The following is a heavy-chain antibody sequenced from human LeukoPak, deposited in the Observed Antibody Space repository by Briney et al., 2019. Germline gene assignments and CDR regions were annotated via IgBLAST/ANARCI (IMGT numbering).Heavy chain of an antibody. V-gene: IGHV3-7*01. J-gene: IGHJ4*02. Sequence: PGGSLRLSCATSGFTLSNFWMNWIRQAPGKGLEWMANIEYDGNKRNYVYSVKGRFTISREDVKNSTDLTTKSLRAEHTVVYSGASARGIALWGQGTLVTVSS. D-gene: IGHD6-13*01. CDR2: IEYDGNKR. CDR3: ASARGIAL. CDR1: GFTLSNFW.